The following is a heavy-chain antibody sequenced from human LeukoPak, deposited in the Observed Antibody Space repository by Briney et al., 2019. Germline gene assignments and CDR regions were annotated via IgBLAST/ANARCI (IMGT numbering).Heavy chain of an antibody. CDR3: ARDWFSSGFPYY. Sequence: GASVKVSCKASGGTFSSYAISWVRQAPGQGLEWMGWISTNNGDTNYARDLQGRVTMTTDTSTSTAYMELRSLRSDDTAVYYCARDWFSSGFPYYWGQGTLVTVSP. CDR1: GGTFSSYA. J-gene: IGHJ4*02. CDR2: ISTNNGDT. V-gene: IGHV1-18*01. D-gene: IGHD3-22*01.